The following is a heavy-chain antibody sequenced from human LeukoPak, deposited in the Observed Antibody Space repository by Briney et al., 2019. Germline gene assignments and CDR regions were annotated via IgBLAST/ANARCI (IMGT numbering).Heavy chain of an antibody. CDR3: ARVSSWDYDMWTGANNLYSFDY. Sequence: SESLSPTCTVSGGSIGDFYWSWIRQLQGKGREWIASFFYTVSGSAKYNPSVKSRVSILVAPSKHRFSLKPTYVTAADTAVSFCARVSSWDYDMWTGANNLYSFDYWGQGTLVTISS. CDR1: GGSIGDFY. V-gene: IGHV4-59*01. J-gene: IGHJ4*02. D-gene: IGHD3-9*01. CDR2: FFYTVSGSA.